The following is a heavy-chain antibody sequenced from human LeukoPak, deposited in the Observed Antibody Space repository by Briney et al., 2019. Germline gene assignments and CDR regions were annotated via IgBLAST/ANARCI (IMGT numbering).Heavy chain of an antibody. CDR1: GYTFTSYY. CDR2: INPSGGRT. D-gene: IGHD5-18*01. Sequence: ASVDVSCKASGYTFTSYYMHWVRHAPGQGLEWMGIINPSGGRTSYAQMFAGRVTTTRHPSTRPVYMELSSLRSEDTAVYYCAREEIQLCFDYWGQGTLVTVSS. V-gene: IGHV1-46*01. J-gene: IGHJ4*02. CDR3: AREEIQLCFDY.